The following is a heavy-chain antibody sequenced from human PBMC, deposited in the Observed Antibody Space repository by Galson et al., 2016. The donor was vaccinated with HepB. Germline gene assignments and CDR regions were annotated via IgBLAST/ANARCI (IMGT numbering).Heavy chain of an antibody. CDR2: INPSGGSI. CDR3: ARGAGGHSRYYQYYYGMDV. D-gene: IGHD6-13*01. J-gene: IGHJ6*02. Sequence: SVKVSCKASGHTFTRYYIHWVRQAPGQGLEWIGVINPSGGSISYAQKFQGRVTMTRDTSTSTVYMELSSLRFEDTAVYNCARGAGGHSRYYQYYYGMDVWGQGTTVTVSS. CDR1: GHTFTRYY. V-gene: IGHV1-46*01.